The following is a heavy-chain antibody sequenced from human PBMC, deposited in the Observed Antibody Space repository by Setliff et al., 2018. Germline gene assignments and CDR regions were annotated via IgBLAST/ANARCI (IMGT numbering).Heavy chain of an antibody. Sequence: SETLSLTCAVSGYSISSGYYWGWIRQHPGKGLEWIGYIYYSGSTYYNPSLKSRLTISRDTSKNQVSLKLNSVTATDTAVYYCARDLGHGGDSDYWGQGILVTVSS. CDR3: ARDLGHGGDSDY. J-gene: IGHJ4*02. V-gene: IGHV4-38-2*02. CDR1: GYSISSGYY. D-gene: IGHD2-21*02. CDR2: IYYSGST.